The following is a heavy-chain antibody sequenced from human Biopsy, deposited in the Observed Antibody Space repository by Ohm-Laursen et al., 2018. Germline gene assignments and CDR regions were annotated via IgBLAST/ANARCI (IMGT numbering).Heavy chain of an antibody. CDR1: GGSISGSS. J-gene: IGHJ3*02. Sequence: GTLSLTWTVSGGSISGSSWSWIRQAPGKGLEWIGYISYSRDTNYNPSLKSRTTISVDTSKNQFPLKLTSVTAADTAVYYCAKHGSGWTGDDAFHIWGQGTMVTVSS. CDR2: ISYSRDT. V-gene: IGHV4-59*08. CDR3: AKHGSGWTGDDAFHI. D-gene: IGHD6-19*01.